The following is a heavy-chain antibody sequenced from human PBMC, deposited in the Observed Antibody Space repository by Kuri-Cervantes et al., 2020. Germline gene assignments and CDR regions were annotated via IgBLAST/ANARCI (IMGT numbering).Heavy chain of an antibody. J-gene: IGHJ4*02. D-gene: IGHD5-12*01. CDR2: FDPEDGET. CDR3: ATVISGREGEFDY. CDR1: GYTFTSYG. V-gene: IGHV1-24*01. Sequence: ASVKVSCKASGYTFTSYGISWVRQAPGQGLEWMGGFDPEDGETIYAQKFQGRVTMTEDTPTDTAYMELSSLRSEDTAVYYCATVISGREGEFDYWGQGTLVTVSS.